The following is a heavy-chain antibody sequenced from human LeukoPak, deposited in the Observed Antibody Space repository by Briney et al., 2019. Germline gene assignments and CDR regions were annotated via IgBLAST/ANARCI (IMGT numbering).Heavy chain of an antibody. CDR2: IDNDGNGI. V-gene: IGHV3-74*01. CDR1: GFMFSGYW. CDR3: ATGGGWEPSSGVVTHIDV. Sequence: PGGSLRLSCAASGFMFSGYWMHWVRQGPEKRLELVSRIDNDGNGIIYADSVKGRFTTSRDNAKNTLYLQMSSLRVEDTAVYYCATGGGWEPSSGVVTHIDVWGKGTTVTVSS. D-gene: IGHD3-3*01. J-gene: IGHJ6*03.